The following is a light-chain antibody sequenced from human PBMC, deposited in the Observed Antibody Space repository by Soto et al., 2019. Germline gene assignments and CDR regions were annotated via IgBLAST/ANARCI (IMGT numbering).Light chain of an antibody. J-gene: IGKJ1*01. CDR1: QTVNANF. CDR3: HQSGDSPT. Sequence: EIVLTHSPCTLSLSPGERSTLYCRSSQTVNANFLAWYQQKPCHAPRLLIYGVSNRAPGIPDRLSGSASGTDIPLTISRLEPEDSAVYYCHQSGDSPTFGHGTKVDIK. V-gene: IGKV3-20*01. CDR2: GVS.